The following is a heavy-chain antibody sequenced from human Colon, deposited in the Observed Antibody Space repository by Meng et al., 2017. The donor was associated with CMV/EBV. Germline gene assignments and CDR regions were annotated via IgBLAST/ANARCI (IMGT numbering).Heavy chain of an antibody. J-gene: IGHJ4*02. CDR3: ARGVLNFFDY. V-gene: IGHV4-39*07. CDR2: IYNSGST. Sequence: QPQLEESGPGLVKSSETLSLNCIVSGGSFTTNSDFWAWIRQPPGKGLEYIGSIYNSGSTYYNASLKSRVTMSVDTSKNQFSLKLSSVTAADTAKYYCARGVLNFFDYWGQGTLVTVSS. CDR1: GGSFTTNSDF. D-gene: IGHD3-10*01.